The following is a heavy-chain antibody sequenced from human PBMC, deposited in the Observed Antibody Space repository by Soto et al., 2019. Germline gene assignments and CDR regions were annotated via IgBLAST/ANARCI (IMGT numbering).Heavy chain of an antibody. D-gene: IGHD3-22*01. J-gene: IGHJ4*02. CDR3: ARGQGVVVSKCPRYFDY. V-gene: IGHV3-33*01. CDR1: GFTFSSYG. CDR2: IWYDGSNK. Sequence: ESGGGVVQPGRSLRLSCAASGFTFSSYGMHWVRQAPGKGLEWVAVIWYDGSNKYYADSVKGRFTISRDNSKNTRYLQMNSLRAEDTAVEYCARGQGVVVSKCPRYFDYWGQGTLVTVSS.